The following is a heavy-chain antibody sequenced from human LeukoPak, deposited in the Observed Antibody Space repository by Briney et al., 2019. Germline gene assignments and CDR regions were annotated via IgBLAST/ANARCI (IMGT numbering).Heavy chain of an antibody. CDR1: GGSISSYY. CDR2: AYYSGST. Sequence: MPSETLSLTCAVSGGSISSYYWSWIRQPPGKGLEWIGYAYYSGSTTYNPSLESRVTISVDTSKNQFSLKLTAVTAADTAVYYCARNSAVATSRSWFDPWGQGTLVTVSS. CDR3: ARNSAVATSRSWFDP. D-gene: IGHD6-19*01. V-gene: IGHV4-59*08. J-gene: IGHJ5*02.